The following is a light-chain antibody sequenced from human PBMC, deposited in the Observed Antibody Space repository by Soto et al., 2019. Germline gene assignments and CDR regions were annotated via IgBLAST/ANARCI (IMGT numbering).Light chain of an antibody. CDR1: QSVSGTY. Sequence: EIVLTQSPGTLSLSPGERATLSCRASQSVSGTYLAWYQQKPGQAPRLLIYGASSRATGIPDRFSGSGSGTDFTLTISRLEPEDFAVYFCQQYGSSPLTFGLGTKVEIK. CDR2: GAS. V-gene: IGKV3-20*01. J-gene: IGKJ1*01. CDR3: QQYGSSPLT.